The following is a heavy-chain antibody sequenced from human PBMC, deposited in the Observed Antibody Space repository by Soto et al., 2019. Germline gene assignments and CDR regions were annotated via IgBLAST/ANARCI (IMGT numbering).Heavy chain of an antibody. CDR2: IIPIFGTA. J-gene: IGHJ3*02. CDR3: ARDLEQAGAFDI. Sequence: SVKVSCKASGGTFISYAISWVRQAPGQGLEWMGGIIPIFGTANYAQKFQGRVTITADESTSTAYMELSSLRSEDTAVYYCARDLEQAGAFDIWGQGTMVTVSS. D-gene: IGHD1-1*01. CDR1: GGTFISYA. V-gene: IGHV1-69*13.